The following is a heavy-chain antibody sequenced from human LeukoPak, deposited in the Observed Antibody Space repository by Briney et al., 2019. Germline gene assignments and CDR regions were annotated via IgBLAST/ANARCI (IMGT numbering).Heavy chain of an antibody. CDR3: AKRVPYSSSSVYFDY. CDR2: ISDDGRST. V-gene: IGHV3-23*01. D-gene: IGHD6-6*01. CDR1: GFTFSNYG. J-gene: IGHJ4*02. Sequence: GGSLRLSCAASGFTFSNYGMSWVRQAPGKGLEWVSAISDDGRSTYYADSVKGRFTISKDNSKKTLSLQMNNLRAEDTAVYYCAKRVPYSSSSVYFDYWGQGTLVTVAS.